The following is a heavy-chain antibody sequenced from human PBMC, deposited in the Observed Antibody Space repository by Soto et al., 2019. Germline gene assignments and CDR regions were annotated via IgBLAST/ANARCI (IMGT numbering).Heavy chain of an antibody. Sequence: GASVKVSCKASGFTLNDFGVSWVRQAPGQGLEWMGWISGYDGNTNFAQKYEGRVTMTIDSSTSTAYMELGNLRSDDTAMYYCAREKWFGQTPFDSWGQGTLVTVSS. J-gene: IGHJ4*02. D-gene: IGHD3-10*01. CDR1: GFTLNDFG. CDR2: ISGYDGNT. V-gene: IGHV1-18*01. CDR3: AREKWFGQTPFDS.